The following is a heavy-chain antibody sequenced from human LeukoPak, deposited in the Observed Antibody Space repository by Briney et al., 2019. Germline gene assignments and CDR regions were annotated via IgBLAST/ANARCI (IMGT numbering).Heavy chain of an antibody. CDR1: GFTFSTYS. D-gene: IGHD4-23*01. V-gene: IGHV3-21*01. Sequence: GGSLRLSCAASGFTFSTYSMNWVRQAPGKGLEWVSSISSSSSYIYYADSLKGRFTISRDNTKNSLYLQMNSLRAEDTAVYYCARVARGNSGAFDIWGQGTMVTVSS. CDR2: ISSSSSYI. J-gene: IGHJ3*02. CDR3: ARVARGNSGAFDI.